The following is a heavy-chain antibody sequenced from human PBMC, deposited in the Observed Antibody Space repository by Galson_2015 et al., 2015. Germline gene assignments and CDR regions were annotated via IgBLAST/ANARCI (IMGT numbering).Heavy chain of an antibody. D-gene: IGHD2-15*01. J-gene: IGHJ5*02. CDR2: INPSGGST. CDR3: ARVGGCSGGSCYTYTDNWFDP. CDR1: GYTFTSYY. V-gene: IGHV1-46*01. Sequence: SVKVSCKASGYTFTSYYMHWVRQAPGQGLEWMGIINPSGGSTSYAQKFQGRVTMTRDTSTSTVYMELSSLRSEDTAVYYCARVGGCSGGSCYTYTDNWFDPWGQGTLVTVSS.